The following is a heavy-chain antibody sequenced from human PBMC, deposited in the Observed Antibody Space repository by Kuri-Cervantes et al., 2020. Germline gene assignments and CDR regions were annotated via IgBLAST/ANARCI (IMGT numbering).Heavy chain of an antibody. CDR3: AKDGHSVPDRWYFDL. V-gene: IGHV3-74*01. Sequence: LSLTCAASGFTFSTYWMHWVRQAPGKGLVWVSRINSDGTSTSYADSVKGRFTISRDDAKNPLYLQMNSLRAEDTALYYCAKDGHSVPDRWYFDLWGRGTLVTVSS. J-gene: IGHJ2*01. D-gene: IGHD1-14*01. CDR2: INSDGTST. CDR1: GFTFSTYW.